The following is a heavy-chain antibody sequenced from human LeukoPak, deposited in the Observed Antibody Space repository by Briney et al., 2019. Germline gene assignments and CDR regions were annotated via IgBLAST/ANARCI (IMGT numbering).Heavy chain of an antibody. CDR3: ARSITGSYDSSGYYPGAFDI. J-gene: IGHJ3*02. CDR2: IYPGDSDT. CDR1: GYSFTSYW. D-gene: IGHD3-22*01. Sequence: GESLKISCKGSGYSFTSYWIGWVRQMPGKGLEWMGIIYPGDSDTRSSPSFQGQVTISADKSISTAYLQSSSLKASDTAMYYCARSITGSYDSSGYYPGAFDIWGQGTMVTVSS. V-gene: IGHV5-51*01.